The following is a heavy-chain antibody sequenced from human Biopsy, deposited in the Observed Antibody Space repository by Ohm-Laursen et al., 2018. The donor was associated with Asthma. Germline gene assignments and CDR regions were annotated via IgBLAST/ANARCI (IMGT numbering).Heavy chain of an antibody. CDR2: ISSSSSHI. Sequence: SLRLSCTASGFTFSSYSMNWVRQAPGKGLEWVSSISSSSSHIYYADSVKGRFTISRDNAKNSLYLQMNSLRAEDTAVYYCARDRYGDYVGWFDPWGQGTLVTVSS. CDR1: GFTFSSYS. CDR3: ARDRYGDYVGWFDP. V-gene: IGHV3-21*01. J-gene: IGHJ5*02. D-gene: IGHD4-17*01.